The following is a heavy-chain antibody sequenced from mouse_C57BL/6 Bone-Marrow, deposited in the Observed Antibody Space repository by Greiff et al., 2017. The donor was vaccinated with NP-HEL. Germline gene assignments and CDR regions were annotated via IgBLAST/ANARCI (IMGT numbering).Heavy chain of an antibody. CDR3: ARREGSYDYDFWYFDV. Sequence: VHLQQSGPELVKPGASVKMSCKASGYTFTDYNMHWVKQSHGKSLEWIGYINPNNGGTSYNQKFKGKATLTVNKSSSTAYMELRSLTSEDSAVYYCARREGSYDYDFWYFDVWGTGTTVTVSS. D-gene: IGHD2-4*01. CDR1: GYTFTDYN. J-gene: IGHJ1*03. CDR2: INPNNGGT. V-gene: IGHV1-22*01.